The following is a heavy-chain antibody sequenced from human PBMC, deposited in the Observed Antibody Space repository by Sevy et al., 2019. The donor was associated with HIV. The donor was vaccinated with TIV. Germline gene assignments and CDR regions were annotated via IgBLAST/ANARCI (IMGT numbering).Heavy chain of an antibody. CDR2: INHSGST. Sequence: SETLSLTCAVYGGSFSGYYWSWIRQPPGKGLEWIGEINHSGSTNYNPSLKSRVTISVDTSKNQFSLKLSSVTAADTAVYYCASHYYYYYGMDVWGQGPTVTVSS. V-gene: IGHV4-34*01. CDR3: ASHYYYYYGMDV. CDR1: GGSFSGYY. J-gene: IGHJ6*02.